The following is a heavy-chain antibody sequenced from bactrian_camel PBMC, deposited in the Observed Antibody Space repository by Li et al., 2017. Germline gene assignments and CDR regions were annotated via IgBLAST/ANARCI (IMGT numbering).Heavy chain of an antibody. V-gene: IGHV3S53*01. Sequence: HVQLVESGGGSVQDGGSLRLSCTISGGTFGATDMGWYRQAPGNECDLVSSLTYDGSAYYAESVKGRFTISHDNTKNTVYLQMNNLKPGDTAVYYCLTIEGGIPITTFPSCDHWGQGTQVTVS. CDR2: LTYDGSA. CDR3: LTIEGGIPITTFPSCDH. J-gene: IGHJ4*01. CDR1: GGTFGATD.